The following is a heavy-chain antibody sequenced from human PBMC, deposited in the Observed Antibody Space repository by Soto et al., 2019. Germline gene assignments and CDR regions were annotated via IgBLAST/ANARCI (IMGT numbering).Heavy chain of an antibody. J-gene: IGHJ3*02. CDR3: ARDVGGNYYDSRLDAFDI. V-gene: IGHV1-18*01. CDR1: GYSFSNSG. CDR2: ISAFSTET. Sequence: QLVQSGGEVRESGASVKVSCKASGYSFSNSGISWVRQGPGQGLEWIGWISAFSTETNYAQKFRGRVTMTTDTATNTAYMDLRNLRSDDTAMYYCARDVGGNYYDSRLDAFDIWGQGTLVTVSS. D-gene: IGHD3-22*01.